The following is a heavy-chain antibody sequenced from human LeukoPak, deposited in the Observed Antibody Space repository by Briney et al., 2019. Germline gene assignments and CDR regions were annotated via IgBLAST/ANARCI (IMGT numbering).Heavy chain of an antibody. J-gene: IGHJ4*01. CDR2: VDPSGNT. D-gene: IGHD4-17*01. CDR1: TNSMSSDHY. CDR3: ATVRASHYGDWYFDS. Sequence: PSETLSLTCTVSTNSMSSDHYWGWIRQPPGPGLESIGNVDPSGNTYYNPSLKSRAAISLDTSKKQFSLNLTPVTAADTAVYYCATVRASHYGDWYFDSWGHGTRVTVSS. V-gene: IGHV4-38-2*02.